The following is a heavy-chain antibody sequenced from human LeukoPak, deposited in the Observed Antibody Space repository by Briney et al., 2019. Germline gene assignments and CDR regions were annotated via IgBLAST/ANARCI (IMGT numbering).Heavy chain of an antibody. D-gene: IGHD3-3*01. CDR1: GGSISGGDYY. CDR2: IYYSGST. V-gene: IGHV4-30-4*08. J-gene: IGHJ4*02. CDR3: ARERLRFLEWLPGGFDY. Sequence: SQTLSLTCTVSGGSISGGDYYWSWIRQPPGKGLEWIGYIYYSGSTYYNPSLKSRVTISVDTSKNQFSLKLSSVTAADTAVYYCARERLRFLEWLPGGFDYWGQGTLVTVSS.